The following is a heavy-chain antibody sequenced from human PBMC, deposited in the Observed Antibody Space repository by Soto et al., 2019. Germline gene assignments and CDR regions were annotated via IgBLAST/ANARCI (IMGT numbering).Heavy chain of an antibody. Sequence: GGSRRLSCAASGLTFSDRYMDWVRQAPGKGLEWVGRIRKKTNSYTTEYAASVKGRFIISRDDSTNSLYLQMSSLKTEDTAVYYCTTVTTVDYYFDYWGQGTLVTVSS. D-gene: IGHD4-17*01. V-gene: IGHV3-72*01. CDR3: TTVTTVDYYFDY. CDR1: GLTFSDRY. CDR2: IRKKTNSYTT. J-gene: IGHJ4*02.